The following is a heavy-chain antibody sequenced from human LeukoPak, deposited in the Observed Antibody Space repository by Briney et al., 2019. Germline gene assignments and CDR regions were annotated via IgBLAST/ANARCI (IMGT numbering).Heavy chain of an antibody. CDR1: GFTFSNHP. V-gene: IGHV3-30-3*01. CDR3: ARDDWVTMVRGVIPLYGLDV. Sequence: GGSLRLSCTASGFTFSNHPMHWVRQAPGKGLEMVAVISYDGSNKYYADSAKGRFSISRDNSKSTLYLQMISLRAEDTAVYYCARDDWVTMVRGVIPLYGLDVWGQGSTVTVSS. J-gene: IGHJ6*02. CDR2: ISYDGSNK. D-gene: IGHD3-10*01.